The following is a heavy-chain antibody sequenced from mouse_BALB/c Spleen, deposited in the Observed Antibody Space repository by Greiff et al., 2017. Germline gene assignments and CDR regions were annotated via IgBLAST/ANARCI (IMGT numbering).Heavy chain of an antibody. CDR3: ARGIYYYGSSGAWFAY. CDR1: GFTFSSYA. CDR2: ISSGGST. J-gene: IGHJ3*01. D-gene: IGHD1-1*01. V-gene: IGHV5-6-5*01. Sequence: EVQVVESGGGLVKPGGSLKLSCAASGFTFSSYAMSWVRQTPEKRLEWVASISSGGSTYYPDSVKGRFTISRDNARNILYLQMSSLRSEDTAMYYCARGIYYYGSSGAWFAYWGQGTLVTVSA.